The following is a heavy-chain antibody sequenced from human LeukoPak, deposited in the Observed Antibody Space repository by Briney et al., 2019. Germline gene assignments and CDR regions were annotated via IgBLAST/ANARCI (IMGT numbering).Heavy chain of an antibody. CDR2: IKEDGSEK. J-gene: IGHJ1*01. CDR1: GFSFSSYW. Sequence: GGSLRLSCAASGFSFSSYWMTWVRQAPGKGLEWVANIKEDGSEKYYVDSVKGRFTISRDNAKNSLYLQMNSLRAEDTAVYYCAKDVYYYDSSGSTYFQHWGQGTLVTVSS. V-gene: IGHV3-7*01. CDR3: AKDVYYYDSSGSTYFQH. D-gene: IGHD3-22*01.